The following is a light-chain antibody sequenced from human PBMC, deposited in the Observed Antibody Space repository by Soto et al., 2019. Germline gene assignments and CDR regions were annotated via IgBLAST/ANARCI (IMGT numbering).Light chain of an antibody. CDR1: SSNIGGNS. CDR3: GSWDSGLIADV. V-gene: IGLV1-51*01. Sequence: QSVLTQPPSVSAAPGQKVTISCSGSSSNIGGNSVSWYQQLPGTAPKLLIYYDNKRPSGIPARFSGSKSGTSATLGITGFQTGDEADYYCGSWDSGLIADVFGPGTKVTVL. J-gene: IGLJ1*01. CDR2: YDN.